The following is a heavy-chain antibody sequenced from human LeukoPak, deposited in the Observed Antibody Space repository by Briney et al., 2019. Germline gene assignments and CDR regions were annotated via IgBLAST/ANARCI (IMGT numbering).Heavy chain of an antibody. J-gene: IGHJ4*02. CDR3: AGRPDTAIVPIFDC. CDR2: INPNSGGT. Sequence: PGGSLRLSCAASGFTFSSYGMHWVRQAPGQGLEWMGWINPNSGGTNYAQRFQGRVTMTGDTSISTAYMELSRLSSDDTAIYYCAGRPDTAIVPIFDCWGQGTLVTVSS. CDR1: GFTFSSYG. D-gene: IGHD5-18*01. V-gene: IGHV1-2*02.